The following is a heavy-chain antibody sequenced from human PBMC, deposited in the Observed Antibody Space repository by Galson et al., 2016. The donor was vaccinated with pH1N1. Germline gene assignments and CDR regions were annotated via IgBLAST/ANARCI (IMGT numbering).Heavy chain of an antibody. D-gene: IGHD6-25*01. CDR2: IMPNFGTR. CDR1: GGTFTSYD. V-gene: IGHV1-69*05. Sequence: SVKVSCKASGGTFTSYDIGWVRQAPGLGLEWVGGIMPNFGTRTYAHKVQGRVTITTDASTNTSYMSLSSLTPADTAIYYCAIDLGSSGYNYYFDSWGQGTLIAVTS. CDR3: AIDLGSSGYNYYFDS. J-gene: IGHJ4*02.